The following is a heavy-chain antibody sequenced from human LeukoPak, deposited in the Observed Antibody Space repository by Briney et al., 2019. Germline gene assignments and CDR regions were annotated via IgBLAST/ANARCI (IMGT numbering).Heavy chain of an antibody. CDR1: GDSITSTPYY. CDR2: IYYSGST. V-gene: IGHV4-39*01. D-gene: IGHD4-23*01. CDR3: ARHLNSGGNSPLVY. Sequence: SETLSLTCTVSGDSITSTPYYWGWIRQSPGKGPEWIGIIYYSGSTYYNPSLKSRVTMSVDTSKNQFSLKLNSVTAADTAVYFCARHLNSGGNSPLVYWGQGTLVTVSS. J-gene: IGHJ4*02.